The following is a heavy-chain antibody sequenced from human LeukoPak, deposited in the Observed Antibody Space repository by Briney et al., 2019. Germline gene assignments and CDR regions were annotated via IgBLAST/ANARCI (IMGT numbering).Heavy chain of an antibody. CDR2: INYLGHFT. Sequence: GGSLRLSCAASGFSFGDSDMNWFRQAAGEGPQWVANINYLGHFTSYADSVKGRFTIARDNSKNMLFLQMDGLRVEDTALYYCAKDPNWEGGYWGQGILVTVSS. CDR3: AKDPNWEGGY. J-gene: IGHJ4*02. D-gene: IGHD1-1*01. CDR1: GFSFGDSD. V-gene: IGHV3-23*01.